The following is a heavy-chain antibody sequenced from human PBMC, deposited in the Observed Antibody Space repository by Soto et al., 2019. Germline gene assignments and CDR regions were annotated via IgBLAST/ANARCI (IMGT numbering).Heavy chain of an antibody. J-gene: IGHJ5*02. CDR1: GYTFTSYG. Sequence: GASVKVSCKASGYTFTSYGISWVRQAPGQGLEWMGWISAYNGNTNYAQKLQGRVTMTTDTSTSTAYMELRSLRSDDTAVYYCARDAHCSGGSCYSNWFDAWGQGTQVTVSS. CDR2: ISAYNGNT. CDR3: ARDAHCSGGSCYSNWFDA. D-gene: IGHD2-15*01. V-gene: IGHV1-18*01.